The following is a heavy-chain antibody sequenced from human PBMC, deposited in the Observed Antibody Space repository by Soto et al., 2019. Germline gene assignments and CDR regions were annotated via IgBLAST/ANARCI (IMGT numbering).Heavy chain of an antibody. Sequence: QVQLVQSGAEVKKPGASVKVSCKASGYTFTSYGISWVRQAPGQGLEWMGWISAYNGNTNYAQKLQGRVTMTTDTSTSTAYMELRSLISDDTAVYYCARAYPGIAALDYYYYGMDVWGQGTTVTVSS. CDR2: ISAYNGNT. J-gene: IGHJ6*02. CDR3: ARAYPGIAALDYYYYGMDV. CDR1: GYTFTSYG. V-gene: IGHV1-18*04. D-gene: IGHD6-13*01.